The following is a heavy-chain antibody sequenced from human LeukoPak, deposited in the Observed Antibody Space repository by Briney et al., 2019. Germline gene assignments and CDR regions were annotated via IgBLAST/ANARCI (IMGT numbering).Heavy chain of an antibody. V-gene: IGHV3-48*02. Sequence: GGSLRLSCTASGFTFSTYSMNWVRQAPGKGLEWVSYISSSSSTIYYADPVKGRFTISRDNAKNSLYLQMNSLRDEDTAVYYCARARASGRSGFDYWGQGTLVTVSS. J-gene: IGHJ4*02. CDR2: ISSSSSTI. CDR1: GFTFSTYS. CDR3: ARARASGRSGFDY. D-gene: IGHD2-15*01.